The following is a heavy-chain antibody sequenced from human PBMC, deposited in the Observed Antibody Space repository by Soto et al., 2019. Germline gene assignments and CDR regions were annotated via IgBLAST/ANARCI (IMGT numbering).Heavy chain of an antibody. CDR3: ARGGPIAAAGNFDY. CDR1: GFTFSSYE. D-gene: IGHD6-13*01. V-gene: IGHV3-48*03. CDR2: ISSSGSTI. Sequence: GGSLRLSCAASGFTFSSYEMNWVRQAPGKGLEWVSYISSSGSTIYYADSVKGRFTISRDNAKNSLYLQMNSLRAEDTAVYYCARGGPIAAAGNFDYWGQGTLVTVSS. J-gene: IGHJ4*02.